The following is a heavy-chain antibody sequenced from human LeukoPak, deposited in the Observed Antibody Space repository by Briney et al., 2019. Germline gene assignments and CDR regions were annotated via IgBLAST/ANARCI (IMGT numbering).Heavy chain of an antibody. CDR2: ISYDGSNK. J-gene: IGHJ5*02. V-gene: IGHV3-30*04. D-gene: IGHD2-2*01. CDR1: GFTFSSYA. CDR3: ARGYCSTSSCSPFDP. Sequence: GGSLRLSCAASGFTFSSYAMYWVRQAPGKGLEWVAVISYDGSNKYYADSVKGRFTISRDNSKNTLYLQMNSLRAEDTAVYYCARGYCSTSSCSPFDPWGQGTLVTVSS.